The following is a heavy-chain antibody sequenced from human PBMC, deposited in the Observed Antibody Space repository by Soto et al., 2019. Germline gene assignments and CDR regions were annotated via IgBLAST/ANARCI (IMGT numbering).Heavy chain of an antibody. CDR3: ASYNWGSLYYFDY. V-gene: IGHV4-30-2*01. CDR1: GGSISSGGYS. J-gene: IGHJ4*02. CDR2: IYHSGST. Sequence: PSETLSLTCAVSGGSISSGGYSWSWIRQPPGKGLEWIGYIYHSGSTYYNPSLKSRATISVDRSKNQFSLKLSSVTAADTAVYYCASYNWGSLYYFDYWGQGTLVTVSS. D-gene: IGHD7-27*01.